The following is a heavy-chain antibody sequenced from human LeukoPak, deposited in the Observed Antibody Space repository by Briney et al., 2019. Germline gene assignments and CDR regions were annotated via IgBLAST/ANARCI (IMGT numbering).Heavy chain of an antibody. CDR2: FDPEDGET. V-gene: IGHV1-24*01. Sequence: VASVNVSCLVSVYTLPELSMHWVRPAPGRGGAGVGGFDPEDGETIYAQKFQGRVTMTEDTSTDTAYMELSSLRSEDTAVYYCATIRRSNYEAVLLRSYDFDYWGQGTLVTVSS. J-gene: IGHJ4*02. CDR1: VYTLPELS. D-gene: IGHD4-11*01. CDR3: ATIRRSNYEAVLLRSYDFDY.